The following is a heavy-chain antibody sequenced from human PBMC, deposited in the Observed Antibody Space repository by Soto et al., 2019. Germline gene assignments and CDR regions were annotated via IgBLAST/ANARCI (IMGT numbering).Heavy chain of an antibody. J-gene: IGHJ5*02. CDR3: TRADLTVTLSVFDP. Sequence: EVQLVESGGGLVQPGGSLRLSCVVSGFTVSNNYMSWVRQAPGKGLEWVSVIYSGGSTSYINSVKGRFTISRDNSKNTLYLQMNSLSAEDTAVYYCTRADLTVTLSVFDPWGQGTLVTVSS. CDR2: IYSGGST. D-gene: IGHD4-17*01. CDR1: GFTVSNNY. V-gene: IGHV3-66*02.